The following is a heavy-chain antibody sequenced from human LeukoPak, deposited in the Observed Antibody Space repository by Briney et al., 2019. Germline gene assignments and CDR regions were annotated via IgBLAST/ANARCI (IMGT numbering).Heavy chain of an antibody. CDR1: GGSISSGGYS. D-gene: IGHD3-10*01. Sequence: SETLSLTCTVSGGSISSGGYSWSWIRQPPGKGLEWIGYIYHSGSTYYNPSLKSRVTISVDRSKNQFSLKLSSVTAADTAVYYCARVLAADYYGSGSYYKGWFDPWGQGTLVTVSS. CDR2: IYHSGST. J-gene: IGHJ5*02. V-gene: IGHV4-30-2*01. CDR3: ARVLAADYYGSGSYYKGWFDP.